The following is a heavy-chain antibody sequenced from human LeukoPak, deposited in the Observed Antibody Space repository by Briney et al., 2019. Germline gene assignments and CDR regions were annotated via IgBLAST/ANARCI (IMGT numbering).Heavy chain of an antibody. Sequence: GGSLRLSCAASGFTFSTFAMVWVRQPPGKGLEWVSSIFPSGGEIHYADSVRGRFTISRDNSKSTLSLQMNSLRAEDTAVHYCAKVASGSYYNWPFDYWGQGTLVTVSS. D-gene: IGHD1-26*01. CDR2: IFPSGGEI. V-gene: IGHV3-23*01. CDR3: AKVASGSYYNWPFDY. J-gene: IGHJ4*02. CDR1: GFTFSTFA.